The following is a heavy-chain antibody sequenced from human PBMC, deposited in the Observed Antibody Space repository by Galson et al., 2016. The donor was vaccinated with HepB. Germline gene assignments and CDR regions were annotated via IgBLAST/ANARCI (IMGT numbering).Heavy chain of an antibody. Sequence: SVKVSCKASGGTFITYAVSWVRQAPGQGLEWMGGLVPMFDIVKYAEKFQGRVTLTADKSTSTAYMELSSRRSHDTAVYYCATKPRYCSGENCYYYGMDVWGQGTTVTVSS. CDR3: ATKPRYCSGENCYYYGMDV. J-gene: IGHJ6*02. CDR2: LVPMFDIV. V-gene: IGHV1-69*10. D-gene: IGHD2-15*01. CDR1: GGTFITYA.